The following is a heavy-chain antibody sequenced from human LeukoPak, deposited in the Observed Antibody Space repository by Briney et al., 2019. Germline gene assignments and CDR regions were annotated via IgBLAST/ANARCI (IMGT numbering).Heavy chain of an antibody. V-gene: IGHV3-7*01. CDR2: IKQDGSEK. CDR1: GFTFSSYW. CDR3: AKDVVGQQWPENC. Sequence: GGSLRLSCAASGFTFSSYWMSWVRQAPGKGLEWVANIKQDGSEKYYVDSVKGRFTISRDNSKNTLYLQMNSLRPEDTAVYYCAKDVVGQQWPENCWGQGTLVTVSS. J-gene: IGHJ4*02. D-gene: IGHD6-19*01.